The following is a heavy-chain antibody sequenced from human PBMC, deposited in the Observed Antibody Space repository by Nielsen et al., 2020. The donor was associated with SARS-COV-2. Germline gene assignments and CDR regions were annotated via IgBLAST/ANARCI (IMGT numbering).Heavy chain of an antibody. CDR2: ISSSSSYT. CDR3: RGSSGYYYAIDY. CDR1: GFTFSDYY. V-gene: IGHV3-11*03. D-gene: IGHD3-22*01. J-gene: IGHJ4*02. Sequence: GEFLKISCAASGFTFSDYYMSWIRQAPGKGLEWVSYISSSSSYTNYADSVKGRFTISRDNAKNSLYLQMNSLRAEDTAVYYCRGSSGYYYAIDYWGQGTLVTVSS.